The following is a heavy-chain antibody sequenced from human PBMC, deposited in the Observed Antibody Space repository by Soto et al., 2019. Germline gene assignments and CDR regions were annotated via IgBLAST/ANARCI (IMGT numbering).Heavy chain of an antibody. Sequence: QVQLVESGGGVVQPGRSLRLSCVASGFTFSSYGMHWVRQAPGKGLEWVAVIWYDGSNKYYADSVKGRFTISRDNSKNTLYLQMNSLRAEDTAVYYCARGWAYSYGYYYYGMDVWGQGTTVTVSS. CDR2: IWYDGSNK. J-gene: IGHJ6*02. CDR1: GFTFSSYG. D-gene: IGHD5-18*01. V-gene: IGHV3-33*01. CDR3: ARGWAYSYGYYYYGMDV.